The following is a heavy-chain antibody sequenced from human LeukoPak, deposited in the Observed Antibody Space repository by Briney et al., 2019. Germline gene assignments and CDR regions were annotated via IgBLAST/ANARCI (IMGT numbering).Heavy chain of an antibody. CDR2: TTSSSSYI. J-gene: IGHJ6*03. D-gene: IGHD1-26*01. V-gene: IGHV3-21*01. CDR3: ARDPYSGGYGDYYYYYMDV. Sequence: GGSLRLSCAASGFTFSSYGMSWVRQAPGKGLEWVSSTTSSSSYIYYADSVKGRFTISRDNAKNSLYLQINSLRAEDTAVYYCARDPYSGGYGDYYYYYMDVWGKGTTVTISS. CDR1: GFTFSSYG.